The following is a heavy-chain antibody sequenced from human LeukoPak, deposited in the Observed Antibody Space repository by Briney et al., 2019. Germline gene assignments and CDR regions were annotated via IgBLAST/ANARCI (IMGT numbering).Heavy chain of an antibody. V-gene: IGHV1-2*02. D-gene: IGHD2-8*02. Sequence: GSVKVSCKGSRYTFVDYYIHWVRQAPGQGLECMGLFNPSSGGTNYAQKFQGKLTMTWEKSISTAYIELSSLRSDDTAVYYCVREESGGYFDYWGQGTLVTVSS. CDR2: FNPSSGGT. CDR1: RYTFVDYY. J-gene: IGHJ4*02. CDR3: VREESGGYFDY.